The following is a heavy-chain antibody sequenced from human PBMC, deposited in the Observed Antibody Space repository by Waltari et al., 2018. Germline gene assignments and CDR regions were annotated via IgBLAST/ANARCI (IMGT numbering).Heavy chain of an antibody. V-gene: IGHV1-69*12. CDR2: IIPIFGTA. J-gene: IGHJ4*02. CDR1: GGTVSSYA. D-gene: IGHD3-10*01. Sequence: QVQLVQSGAEVTKPGSSVKVSCKASGGTVSSYAISGVRQAPGQGLEWMGGIIPIFGTANYAQKFQGRVTITADESTSTAYMELSSLRSEDTAVYYCARDKDGSGSYFDYWGQGTLVTVSS. CDR3: ARDKDGSGSYFDY.